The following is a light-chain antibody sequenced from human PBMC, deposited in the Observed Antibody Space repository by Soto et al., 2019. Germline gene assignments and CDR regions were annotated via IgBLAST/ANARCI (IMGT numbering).Light chain of an antibody. Sequence: DIQMTQSPSTLSASVGDRATFTCRASHSISTWLAWYQQKAGKAPKLLIYRASSLESGVPSRFSGGGSGTEFTLTISSLQPDDFATDDCQQYNSYPWTFGQGTKVDI. CDR3: QQYNSYPWT. CDR1: HSISTW. J-gene: IGKJ1*01. CDR2: RAS. V-gene: IGKV1-5*03.